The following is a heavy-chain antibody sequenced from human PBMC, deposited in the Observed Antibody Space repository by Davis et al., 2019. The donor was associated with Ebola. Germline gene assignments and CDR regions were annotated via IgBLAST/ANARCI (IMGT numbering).Heavy chain of an antibody. D-gene: IGHD3/OR15-3a*01. V-gene: IGHV1-3*01. J-gene: IGHJ6*02. CDR3: ARKYGTQDYYYGMDV. CDR1: GYTFTSYA. CDR2: INAGNGNT. Sequence: ASVKVSCKASGYTFTSYAMHWVRQAPGQRLEWMGWINAGNGNTKYSQKFQGRVTITRDTSASTAYMELSSLRSEDTAVYYCARKYGTQDYYYGMDVWGQGTTVTVSS.